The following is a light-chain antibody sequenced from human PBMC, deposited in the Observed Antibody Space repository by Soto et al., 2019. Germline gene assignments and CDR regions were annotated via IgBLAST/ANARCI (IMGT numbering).Light chain of an antibody. V-gene: IGKV1-39*01. CDR1: QSISSY. J-gene: IGKJ1*01. CDR3: MQLTQFPWT. CDR2: AAS. Sequence: DIQMTQSPSSLSASVGDRVTITCRASQSISSYLNWYQQKPGKAPKLLIYAASSLQSGVPSRFSGSGAGTDFTLKISRVEAEDVGVYYCMQLTQFPWTXGQGTKVDIK.